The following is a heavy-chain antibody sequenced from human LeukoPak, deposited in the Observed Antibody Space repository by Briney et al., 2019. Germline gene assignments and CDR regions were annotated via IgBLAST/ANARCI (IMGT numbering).Heavy chain of an antibody. V-gene: IGHV4-39*02. Sequence: SETLSLTCTVSGGSISSSSYYWGWIRQPPGKGLEWIGDISYSGSTYYNPSLKSRVTISVDTSKNQFSLKLSSVTAADTAVYYCARDRMVRGVIQYYFDYWGQGTLVTVSS. D-gene: IGHD3-10*01. CDR3: ARDRMVRGVIQYYFDY. CDR2: ISYSGST. J-gene: IGHJ4*02. CDR1: GGSISSSSYY.